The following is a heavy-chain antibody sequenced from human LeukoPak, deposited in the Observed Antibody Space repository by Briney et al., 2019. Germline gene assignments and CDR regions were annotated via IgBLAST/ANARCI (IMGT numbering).Heavy chain of an antibody. CDR1: GFTFSSYW. V-gene: IGHV3-74*01. CDR3: ARGNYYGQDY. CDR2: INSDGSTT. Sequence: GGSLRLSCGASGFTFSSYWMHWVRQAPGKGLVWISRINSDGSTTSYADSVKGRFTISRDNAKNTLYLQMNSLRAEDTAVYYCARGNYYGQDYWGQGTLVIVSS. D-gene: IGHD3-10*01. J-gene: IGHJ4*02.